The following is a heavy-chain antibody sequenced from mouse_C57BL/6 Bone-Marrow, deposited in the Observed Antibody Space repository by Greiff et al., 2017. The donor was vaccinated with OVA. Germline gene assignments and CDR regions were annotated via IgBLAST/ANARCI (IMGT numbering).Heavy chain of an antibody. CDR3: ARGEYLCAVDY. Sequence: VQLQQSGAELARPGASVKLSCTASGYTFTSYGIRWVKQRTGQGLEWIGEIYPRSGNTYYNEKVKGKATLTADKSSSTADMELRSLTSEDSAVYYCARGEYLCAVDYWGQGTSVTVSS. D-gene: IGHD5-1*01. CDR2: IYPRSGNT. V-gene: IGHV1-81*01. J-gene: IGHJ4*01. CDR1: GYTFTSYG.